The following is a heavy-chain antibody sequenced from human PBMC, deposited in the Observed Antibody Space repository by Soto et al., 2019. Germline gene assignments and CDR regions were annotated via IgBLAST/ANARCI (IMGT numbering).Heavy chain of an antibody. D-gene: IGHD7-27*01. V-gene: IGHV3-21*01. Sequence: EVQLVKSGGGLVRPWESLKLSCAASGFTFSSYTMTWVRQAPGKGLEWVSSISFSSTNIHYADSVKGRFTLSRDNAKNSLYLQMNSLRVEDTAVYYCARGAGDLPYWGQGTLVTVSS. J-gene: IGHJ4*02. CDR2: ISFSSTNI. CDR3: ARGAGDLPY. CDR1: GFTFSSYT.